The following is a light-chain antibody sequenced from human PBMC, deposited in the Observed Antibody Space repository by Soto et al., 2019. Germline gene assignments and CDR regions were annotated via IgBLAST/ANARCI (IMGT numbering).Light chain of an antibody. V-gene: IGKV3-11*01. CDR2: DAS. CDR1: QDINTY. CDR3: QHRYNWPLT. J-gene: IGKJ4*01. Sequence: EVVLSQSPATLSLSPGEKATLSCRASQDINTYLGWYQQKPGQPPRLLIYDASNRASGIPSRFSGSGSGTDFSLTINSLEPEDFAIYYCQHRYNWPLTFGAGTKVDIE.